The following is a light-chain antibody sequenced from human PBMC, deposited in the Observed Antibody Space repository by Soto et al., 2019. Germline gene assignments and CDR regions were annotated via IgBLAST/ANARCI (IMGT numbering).Light chain of an antibody. J-gene: IGKJ1*01. CDR2: GAS. Sequence: EIVMTQSPATLSVSPGERATLSCRASQSIGTNLAWYQQKPGQAPILLIYGASTRAAGVPARFSGSGFGTEFTLTISSLQSEDFPVYSCQQYDNWPPWTFGQGTKVELK. CDR3: QQYDNWPPWT. V-gene: IGKV3-15*01. CDR1: QSIGTN.